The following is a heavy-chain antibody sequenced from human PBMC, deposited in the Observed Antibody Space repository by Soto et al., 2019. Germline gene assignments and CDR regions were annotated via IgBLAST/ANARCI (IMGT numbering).Heavy chain of an antibody. CDR1: GFSLSTRGVA. CDR2: IYWDQDK. CDR3: AHRPRGYAYYFDY. J-gene: IGHJ4*02. D-gene: IGHD5-12*01. V-gene: IGHV2-5*02. Sequence: QITLKESGPTLVKPTQTLTLTCTFSGFSLSTRGVAVGWFRQPPGKALEWLALIYWDQDKWYSPSLKSRLTITTHSSIYQVALTLIYMDPVDTATYYRAHRPRGYAYYFDYWRQGTLVTVSS.